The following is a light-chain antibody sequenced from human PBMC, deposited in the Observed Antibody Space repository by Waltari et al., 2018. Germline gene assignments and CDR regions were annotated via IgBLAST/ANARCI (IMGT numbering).Light chain of an antibody. V-gene: IGLV3-1*01. CDR2: QDT. Sequence: SYELTQPPSVSVSPGQTASITCSGDKLGNKYTYWYQQKPGQPPVLVIYQDTKRPSGIPDRFSGSNSGNTATLTISGTQSMDEADYHCQAWDRSTGVFGGGTKLTVL. CDR1: KLGNKY. J-gene: IGLJ2*01. CDR3: QAWDRSTGV.